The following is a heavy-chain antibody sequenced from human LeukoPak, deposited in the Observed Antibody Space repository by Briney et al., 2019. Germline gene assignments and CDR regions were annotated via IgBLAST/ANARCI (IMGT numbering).Heavy chain of an antibody. J-gene: IGHJ4*02. V-gene: IGHV1-18*01. CDR1: GYIFTVYG. CDR2: INTFSGCT. Sequence: GASVKLSCKVSGYIFTVYGISWVRQAPGQGLEWMGWINTFSGCTYYAQKFQGRVTMTTDTSTSTAYMDLRSLRSDDTAVYYCARWRYDFWSGYSDYWGQGTLVTVSS. D-gene: IGHD3-3*01. CDR3: ARWRYDFWSGYSDY.